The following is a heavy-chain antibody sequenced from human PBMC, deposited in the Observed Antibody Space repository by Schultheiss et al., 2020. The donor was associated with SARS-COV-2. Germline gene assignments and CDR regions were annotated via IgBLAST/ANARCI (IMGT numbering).Heavy chain of an antibody. Sequence: SETLSLTCTVSGGSISSGDYYWSWIRQPPGKGLEWIGYIYYSGSTYYNPSLKSRVTISVDTSKNQFSLKLSSVTAADTAVYYCARDRKGDTGYNWFDPWGQGTLVTVSS. CDR3: ARDRKGDTGYNWFDP. D-gene: IGHD5-18*01. CDR2: IYYSGST. V-gene: IGHV4-30-4*01. CDR1: GGSISSGDYY. J-gene: IGHJ5*02.